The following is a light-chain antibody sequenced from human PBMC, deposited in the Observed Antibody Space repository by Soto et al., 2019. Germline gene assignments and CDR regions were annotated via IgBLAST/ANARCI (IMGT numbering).Light chain of an antibody. CDR3: HQYNNWPLT. V-gene: IGKV3-20*01. CDR1: QSVSSSY. CDR2: GAS. J-gene: IGKJ3*01. Sequence: EIVLTQSPGTLSLSPGERATLSCRASQSVSSSYLAWYQQKPGQAPRLLIYGASGRATGIPDRFSGSGSGTDFTLTISRLEPEDFAVYYCHQYNNWPLTFGPGTKVDIK.